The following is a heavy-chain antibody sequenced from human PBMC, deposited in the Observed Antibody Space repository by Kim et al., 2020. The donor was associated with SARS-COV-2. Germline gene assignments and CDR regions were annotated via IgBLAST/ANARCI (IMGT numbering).Heavy chain of an antibody. CDR1: GGTFSSYA. D-gene: IGHD5-12*01. CDR3: ARDRVGEMATIRAFDI. CDR2: IIPIFGTA. Sequence: SVKVSCKASGGTFSSYAISWVRQAPGQGLEWMGGIIPIFGTANYAQKFQGRVTITADESTSTAYMELSSLRSEDTAVYYCARDRVGEMATIRAFDIWGQGTMVTVSS. V-gene: IGHV1-69*13. J-gene: IGHJ3*02.